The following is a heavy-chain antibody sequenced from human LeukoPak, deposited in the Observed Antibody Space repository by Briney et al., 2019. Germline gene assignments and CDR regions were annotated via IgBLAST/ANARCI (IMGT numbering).Heavy chain of an antibody. V-gene: IGHV3-21*01. CDR2: ISSSDSYI. J-gene: IGHJ6*03. CDR1: GFTFSSYW. D-gene: IGHD2-2*01. Sequence: PGGSLRLSCAASGFTFSSYWMSWVRQAPGKGLEWVSSISSSDSYIYYADSVKGRFTISRDNARNSIYLQMNSLRAEDTAVYYCARDPRADIAVVPPGYYYFYMDVWGRGTTVTVSS. CDR3: ARDPRADIAVVPPGYYYFYMDV.